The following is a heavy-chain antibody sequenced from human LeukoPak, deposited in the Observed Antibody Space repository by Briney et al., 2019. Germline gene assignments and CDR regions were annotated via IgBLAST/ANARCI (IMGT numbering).Heavy chain of an antibody. Sequence: GRIYTSWSTNYNPSLKSRVTMSVDTSKNQFSLKLSSVTAADTAVYYCARGPWGATLYYFDYWGQGTLVTVSS. CDR3: ARGPWGATLYYFDY. V-gene: IGHV4-4*07. D-gene: IGHD1-26*01. CDR2: IYTSWST. J-gene: IGHJ4*02.